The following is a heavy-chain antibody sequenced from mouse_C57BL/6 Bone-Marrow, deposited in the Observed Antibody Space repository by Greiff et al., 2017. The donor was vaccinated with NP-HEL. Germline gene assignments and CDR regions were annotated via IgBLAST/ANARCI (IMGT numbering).Heavy chain of an antibody. J-gene: IGHJ4*01. V-gene: IGHV1-18*01. CDR2: INPNNGGT. CDR3: AREAGSSYDAMYY. CDR1: GYTFTDYN. Sequence: EVQLQQSGPELVKPGASVKIPCKASGYTFTDYNMDWVKQSHGKSLEWIGDINPNNGGTIYNQKFKGKATLTVYKSSSTAYMELRSLTSEDTAVYYCAREAGSSYDAMYYWGKGTSVTVSS. D-gene: IGHD1-1*01.